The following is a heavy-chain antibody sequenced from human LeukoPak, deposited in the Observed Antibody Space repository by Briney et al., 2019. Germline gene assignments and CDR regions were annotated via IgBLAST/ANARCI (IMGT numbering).Heavy chain of an antibody. J-gene: IGHJ3*02. CDR1: GYTFTGYY. Sequence: ASVKVYCKASGYTFTGYYMHWVRQAPGQGLEWMGWINPNSGGTNYAQKFQGRVTMTRDTSISTAYMELSRLRSDDTAVYYCARDSGSYLARDAFDIWGQGTMVTVSS. CDR3: ARDSGSYLARDAFDI. D-gene: IGHD1-26*01. V-gene: IGHV1-2*02. CDR2: INPNSGGT.